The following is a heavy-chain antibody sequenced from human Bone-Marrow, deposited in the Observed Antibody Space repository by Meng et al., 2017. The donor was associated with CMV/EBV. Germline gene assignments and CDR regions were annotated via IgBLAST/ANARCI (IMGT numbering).Heavy chain of an antibody. Sequence: SETLSLTCTVSGGSISSGGYYWSWIRQHPGKGLEWIGYIYYSGSTYYNPSLKSRVTISVDTSKNQFSLKLSSVTAADTAVYYCARNNGSGRSSKRVYYGMDVWGQGTRVTVSS. CDR3: ARNNGSGRSSKRVYYGMDV. CDR1: GGSISSGGYY. CDR2: IYYSGST. D-gene: IGHD3-10*01. V-gene: IGHV4-31*03. J-gene: IGHJ6*02.